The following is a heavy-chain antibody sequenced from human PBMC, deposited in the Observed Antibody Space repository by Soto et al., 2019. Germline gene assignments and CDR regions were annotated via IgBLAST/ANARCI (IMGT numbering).Heavy chain of an antibody. CDR1: GYTFTSYG. CDR2: ISAYNGNT. V-gene: IGHV1-18*01. CDR3: ARDWCSIAAADNEGDY. J-gene: IGHJ4*02. Sequence: QVQLVQSGAEVKKPGASVKVSCKASGYTFTSYGISWGRQAPGQGPEWMGWISAYNGNTNYAQKLQGRVTMTTDTSTSTAYMELRSLRSDDTAVYYFARDWCSIAAADNEGDYGGQGTLVTVSS. D-gene: IGHD6-13*01.